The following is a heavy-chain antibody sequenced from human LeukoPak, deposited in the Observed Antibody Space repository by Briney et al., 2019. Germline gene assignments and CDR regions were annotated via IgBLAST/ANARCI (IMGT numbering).Heavy chain of an antibody. CDR1: GGSISNYY. V-gene: IGHV4-59*08. CDR2: IYYSGST. CDR3: ARRMITFGGVIV. Sequence: SETLSLTCTVSGGSISNYYWSWIRQPPGKGLEWIGYIYYSGSTNYNPSLKSRVTISVDTSKNQFSLNLSSVTAADTAVYYCARRMITFGGVIVWGQGTLVTVSS. D-gene: IGHD3-16*02. J-gene: IGHJ4*02.